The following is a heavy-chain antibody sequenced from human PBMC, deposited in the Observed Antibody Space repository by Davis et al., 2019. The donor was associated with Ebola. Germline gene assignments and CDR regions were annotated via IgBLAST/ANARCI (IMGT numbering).Heavy chain of an antibody. J-gene: IGHJ3*02. CDR3: VHRLRQWLVPNDAFDI. CDR2: IYWNDDK. CDR1: GFSLSTSGMC. V-gene: IGHV2-5*08. Sequence: SGPTLVKPTQTLTLTCTFSGFSLSTSGMCVSWIRQPPGKALEWLALIYWNDDKHSSPSLKSRLTITKDTSKNQVVLTMTNMDPVDTATYYCVHRLRQWLVPNDAFDIWGQGTMVTVSS. D-gene: IGHD6-19*01.